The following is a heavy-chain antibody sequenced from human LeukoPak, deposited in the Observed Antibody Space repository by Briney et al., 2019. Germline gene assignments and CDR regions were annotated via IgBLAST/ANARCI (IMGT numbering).Heavy chain of an antibody. CDR2: IYPGGST. Sequence: PSETLSLTCGISGGSISSSNWWTWVRQPPGKGLEWIGEIYPGGSTNYNPSLKSRVTISVDTSKNQFSLKLSSVTAADTAVYYCARVEAAAAALDYWGQGTLVTVSS. CDR1: GGSISSSNW. V-gene: IGHV4-4*02. D-gene: IGHD6-13*01. J-gene: IGHJ4*02. CDR3: ARVEAAAAALDY.